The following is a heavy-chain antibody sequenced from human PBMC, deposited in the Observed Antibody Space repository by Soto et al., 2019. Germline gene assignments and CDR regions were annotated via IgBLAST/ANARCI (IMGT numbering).Heavy chain of an antibody. D-gene: IGHD1-1*01. CDR3: ARGGTRSADLPTY. CDR1: GDSINNYY. Sequence: VRLQESGPGLVEPSETLSLTCSASGDSINNYYWSWIRQPAGKGLEWIGRIYSSGSANYNPYLKTRGTMSVDTSKNQVFLSVTSVTAADTAVYFCARGGTRSADLPTYWGQGIQVIVSS. CDR2: IYSSGSA. J-gene: IGHJ4*02. V-gene: IGHV4-4*07.